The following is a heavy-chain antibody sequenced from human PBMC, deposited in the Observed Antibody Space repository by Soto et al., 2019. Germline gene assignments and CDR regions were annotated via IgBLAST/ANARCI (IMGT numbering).Heavy chain of an antibody. CDR3: ARGYSSSWYPSLAFDY. D-gene: IGHD6-13*01. CDR1: GFTFSSYS. J-gene: IGHJ4*02. V-gene: IGHV3-48*01. CDR2: ISSSSSTI. Sequence: GGSLRLSCAASGFTFSSYSMNWVRQAPGKGLEWVSYISSSSSTIYYADSVKGRFTISRDNAKNSLYLQMNGLRAEDTAVYYCARGYSSSWYPSLAFDYWGQGTLVTVSS.